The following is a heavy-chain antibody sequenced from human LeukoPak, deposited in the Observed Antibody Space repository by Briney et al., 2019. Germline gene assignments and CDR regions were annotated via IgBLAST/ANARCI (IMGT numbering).Heavy chain of an antibody. Sequence: EPGGSLRLSCAASGFTFSSYWMSWVRQAPGKGLEWVANIKQDGSEKYYVDSVKGRFTISRDNAKNTLYLQMNSLRAEDTAVYYCAKLAAAGPFDYWGQGTLVTVSS. CDR2: IKQDGSEK. CDR3: AKLAAAGPFDY. CDR1: GFTFSSYW. J-gene: IGHJ4*02. V-gene: IGHV3-7*03. D-gene: IGHD6-13*01.